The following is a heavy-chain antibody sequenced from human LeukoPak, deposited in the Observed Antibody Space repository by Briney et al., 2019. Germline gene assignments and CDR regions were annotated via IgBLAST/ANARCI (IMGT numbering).Heavy chain of an antibody. J-gene: IGHJ6*02. CDR2: ISWNSGSI. Sequence: GRSLRLSCAASGFTFDDYAMHWVRQAPGKGLEWVSGISWNSGSIGYADSVKGRFTISRDNAKNSLYLQMNSLRAEDTAVFYCARNTITGYYYGMDVWGQGTTVTVSS. V-gene: IGHV3-9*01. CDR3: ARNTITGYYYGMDV. D-gene: IGHD3-10*01. CDR1: GFTFDDYA.